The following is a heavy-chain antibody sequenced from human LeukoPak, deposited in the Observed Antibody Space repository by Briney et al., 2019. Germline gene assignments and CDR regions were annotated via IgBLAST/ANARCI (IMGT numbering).Heavy chain of an antibody. D-gene: IGHD4-4*01. J-gene: IGHJ4*02. V-gene: IGHV4-4*07. CDR1: GGSISSHY. CDR2: IYISGST. CDR3: ARGDVVYSNYYFDY. Sequence: PSETLSLTCTVSGGSISSHYWCWIRQPAGKGLEWIGDIYISGSTNYNPSLKSRVTMSVDASKSQFALKLSSVSAADTAVYYCARGDVVYSNYYFDYWGQGTLVTVSS.